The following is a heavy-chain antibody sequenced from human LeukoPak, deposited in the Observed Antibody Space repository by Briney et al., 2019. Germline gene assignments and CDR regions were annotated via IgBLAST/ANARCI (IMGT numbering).Heavy chain of an antibody. D-gene: IGHD3-22*01. J-gene: IGHJ4*02. CDR3: ARRRRYYDSSGYYYAYFDY. CDR2: IYTSGST. V-gene: IGHV4-61*02. Sequence: PSETLSLTCTVSGGSISSGSYYWSWIRQPAGKGLEWIGRIYTSGSTNYSPSLKSRVTISVDTSKNQFSLKLSSVTAADTAVYYCARRRRYYDSSGYYYAYFDYWGQGTLVTVSS. CDR1: GGSISSGSYY.